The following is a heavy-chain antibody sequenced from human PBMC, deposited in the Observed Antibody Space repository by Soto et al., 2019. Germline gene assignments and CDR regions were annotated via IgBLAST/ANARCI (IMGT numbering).Heavy chain of an antibody. D-gene: IGHD6-13*01. J-gene: IGHJ4*02. Sequence: PSETLSLTCAVYGGSFSGYCWSWIRQPPGKGLEWXGXVXXXGXTXXXPXXXXRVTISVDTSKNQFSLKLRSVTAADTPVYYCARGRKEYSSSWYVDWGQGTLVTVSS. CDR2: VXXXGXT. V-gene: IGHV4-34*01. CDR3: ARGRKEYSSSWYVD. CDR1: GGSFSGYC.